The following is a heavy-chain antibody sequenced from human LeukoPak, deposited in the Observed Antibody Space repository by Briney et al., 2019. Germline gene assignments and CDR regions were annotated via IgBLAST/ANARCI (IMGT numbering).Heavy chain of an antibody. CDR1: GYTFTGYY. D-gene: IGHD3-10*01. Sequence: GASVKVSCKASGYTFTGYYMHWVRQAPGQGLEWMGWIYPNSGGTNYAQKFQGTVTVTRDTSISTAYMELSRLRSDDTAVYYCAREAYDSGNFRTDYYYMDVWGIGTTVTVSS. V-gene: IGHV1-2*02. CDR3: AREAYDSGNFRTDYYYMDV. J-gene: IGHJ6*03. CDR2: IYPNSGGT.